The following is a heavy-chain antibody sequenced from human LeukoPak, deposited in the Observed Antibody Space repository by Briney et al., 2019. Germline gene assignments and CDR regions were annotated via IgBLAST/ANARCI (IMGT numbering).Heavy chain of an antibody. CDR2: ISTDGTTT. V-gene: IGHV3-74*01. CDR3: ARAGQGFDS. J-gene: IGHJ5*01. Sequence: GGALRVSCAAPGVTFNDYWMHWVRQGLGEGLVWVSRISTDGTTTTYAESVKGRFTLSRAHAKNTVYLQMNSLRAEDTAVYYCARAGQGFDSWGQGTLVTVSS. CDR1: GVTFNDYW.